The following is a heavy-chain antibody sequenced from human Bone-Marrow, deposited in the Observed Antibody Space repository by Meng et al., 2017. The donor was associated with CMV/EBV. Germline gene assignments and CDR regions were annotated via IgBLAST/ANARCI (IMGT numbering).Heavy chain of an antibody. CDR1: GFTFSSYE. D-gene: IGHD2-2*01. Sequence: GESLKISCAASGFTFSSYEMNWVRQAPGKGLEWVSYISSSGSTIYYADSVKGRFTISRDNAKNSLYLQMNSLRAEDTAVYYCARALRYRGYCSSTSCPNYYYYGMDVWGQGTTVTGSS. V-gene: IGHV3-48*03. CDR2: ISSSGSTI. J-gene: IGHJ6*01. CDR3: ARALRYRGYCSSTSCPNYYYYGMDV.